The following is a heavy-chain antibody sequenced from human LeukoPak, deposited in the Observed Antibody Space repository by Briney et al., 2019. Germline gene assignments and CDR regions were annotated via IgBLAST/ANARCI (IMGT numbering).Heavy chain of an antibody. J-gene: IGHJ4*01. CDR1: GYTFTSYG. Sequence: ASVKVSCKASGYTFTSYGISWVRQAPGQGLELMGWINAYNGNTNYAQKLQGRVTMTTDTSTSTASMELRSLRSDDTAVYYCAIHLEYSYDSSGYDGYSGHGTLVTVSS. V-gene: IGHV1-18*01. CDR2: INAYNGNT. CDR3: AIHLEYSYDSSGYDGY. D-gene: IGHD3-22*01.